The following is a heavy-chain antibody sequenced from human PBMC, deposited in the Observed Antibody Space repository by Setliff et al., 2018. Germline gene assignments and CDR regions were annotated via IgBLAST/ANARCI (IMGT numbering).Heavy chain of an antibody. V-gene: IGHV4-61*09. D-gene: IGHD6-13*01. Sequence: SETLSLTCTVSGGSISSGSYYWSWIRQPAGKGLEWIGHIYTSGSTNYNPSLKSRVTISVDTSKNQFSLKLSSVTAADTAVYYCARDPRYSSSWYSFDIWVQGTMVTVSS. CDR2: IYTSGST. J-gene: IGHJ3*02. CDR3: ARDPRYSSSWYSFDI. CDR1: GGSISSGSYY.